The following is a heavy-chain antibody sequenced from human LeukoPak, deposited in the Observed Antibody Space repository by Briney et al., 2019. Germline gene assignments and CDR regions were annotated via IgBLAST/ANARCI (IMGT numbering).Heavy chain of an antibody. CDR3: ARVRWDYYYYMDV. V-gene: IGHV4-59*01. D-gene: IGHD4-23*01. J-gene: IGHJ6*03. Sequence: SETLSLTCTVSGGSISSYYWSWIRQPPGKGLEWIGYSYYSGGTNYNPSLKSRVTTSVDTYKNQFSLKLSSVTAADTAVYYCARVRWDYYYYMDVWGKGTTVTISS. CDR1: GGSISSYY. CDR2: SYYSGGT.